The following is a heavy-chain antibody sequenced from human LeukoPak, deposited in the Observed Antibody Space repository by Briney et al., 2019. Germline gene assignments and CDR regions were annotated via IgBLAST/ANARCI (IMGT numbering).Heavy chain of an antibody. D-gene: IGHD2-21*01. Sequence: PSETLSLTCTVSGGSINSATYYWGWIRQPPGKGLEWIGTIYSSGSTSYTPSLESRVTMSVDTSKNQFFLKLTSVTAADTAVYYCARALAYCAGNCVTDYFDYWGQGALVTVSS. CDR1: GGSINSATYY. CDR2: IYSSGST. J-gene: IGHJ4*02. V-gene: IGHV4-39*01. CDR3: ARALAYCAGNCVTDYFDY.